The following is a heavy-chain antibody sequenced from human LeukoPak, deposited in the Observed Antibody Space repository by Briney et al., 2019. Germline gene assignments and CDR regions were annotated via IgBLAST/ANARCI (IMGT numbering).Heavy chain of an antibody. CDR3: ARASMVLYYFDY. CDR2: ISYDGSNK. Sequence: PGRSLRLSCAASGFTFSSYAMRWVRQAPGKGLEWVAVISYDGSNKYYADSVKGRFTISRDNSKNTLYLQINSLRAEDTAVYYCARASMVLYYFDYWGQGTLVTVSS. V-gene: IGHV3-30*04. D-gene: IGHD2/OR15-2a*01. J-gene: IGHJ4*02. CDR1: GFTFSSYA.